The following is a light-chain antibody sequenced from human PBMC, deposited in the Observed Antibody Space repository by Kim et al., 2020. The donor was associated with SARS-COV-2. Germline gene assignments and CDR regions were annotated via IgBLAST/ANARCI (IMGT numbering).Light chain of an antibody. J-gene: IGKJ4*01. CDR1: QSISTY. CDR3: QQSNSTPMLS. CDR2: AAS. V-gene: IGKV1-39*01. Sequence: DIQMTQSPSSLAASVGDRVTIACRASQSISTYLNWYQQKPGKAPKLLIYAASTLQSGVPSRFSGSGSGTDFTLTITSLQPEDFATYYCQQSNSTPMLSFCGGTKGESK.